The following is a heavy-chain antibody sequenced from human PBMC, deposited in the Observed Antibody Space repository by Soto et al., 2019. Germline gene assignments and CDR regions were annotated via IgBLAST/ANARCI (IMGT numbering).Heavy chain of an antibody. D-gene: IGHD3-10*01. CDR2: AYHSGST. V-gene: IGHV4-4*02. CDR3: ARSPPSSYYGGSGTFDY. Sequence: QLQLQESRPGLVRPSGTLSLTCAVSGGFTSTNNWLSWFRQPPGKGLEWIGDAYHSGSTEYNPSLKRRVSISVDQSKTQISLKLTSATAADTAVYYCARSPPSSYYGGSGTFDYWGQGTLVTVSS. J-gene: IGHJ4*02. CDR1: GGFTSTNNW.